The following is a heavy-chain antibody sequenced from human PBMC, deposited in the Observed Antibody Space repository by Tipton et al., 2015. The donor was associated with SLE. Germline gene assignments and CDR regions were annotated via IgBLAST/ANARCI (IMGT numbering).Heavy chain of an antibody. CDR1: GGSISSSSYY. D-gene: IGHD3-10*02. J-gene: IGHJ4*02. CDR2: IYYSGST. V-gene: IGHV4-39*07. CDR3: ARLFVGSKLGYFDY. Sequence: TLSLTCTVSGGSISSSSYYWGWIRQPPGKGLEWIGSIYYSGSTYYNPSLKSRVTISEDTSKNQFSLKLSSVTAADTAVYYCARLFVGSKLGYFDYWGQGTLVTVSS.